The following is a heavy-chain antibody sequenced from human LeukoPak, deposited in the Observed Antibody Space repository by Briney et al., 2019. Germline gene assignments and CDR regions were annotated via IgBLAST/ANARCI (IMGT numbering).Heavy chain of an antibody. CDR2: INHSGST. Sequence: SETLSLTCAVYGGSFSGYYWSWIRQPPGKGLEWIGEINHSGSTNYNPSLKSRVTKSVDTSKNQFSLKLSSVTAADTAVYYCARAPRKWWPVKTWGQGTLVTVSS. J-gene: IGHJ5*02. V-gene: IGHV4-34*01. CDR3: ARAPRKWWPVKT. CDR1: GGSFSGYY. D-gene: IGHD2-15*01.